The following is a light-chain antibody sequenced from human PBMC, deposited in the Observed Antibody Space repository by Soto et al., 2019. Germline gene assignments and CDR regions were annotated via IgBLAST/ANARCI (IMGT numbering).Light chain of an antibody. CDR2: AAS. J-gene: IGKJ1*01. Sequence: DIQMTQSPSSLSASVGDRVTITCRASQSSSSYLNWYQQKPGKAPKLLIYAASSLQSGVPSRFSGSGSGTDFTLTISSLQPEDFATCYCQQSYRTPETCGQGTKVEIK. V-gene: IGKV1-39*01. CDR1: QSSSSY. CDR3: QQSYRTPET.